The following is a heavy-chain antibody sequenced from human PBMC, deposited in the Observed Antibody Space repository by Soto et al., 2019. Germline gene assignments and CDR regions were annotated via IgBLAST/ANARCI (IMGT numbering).Heavy chain of an antibody. CDR2: INHSGST. V-gene: IGHV4-34*01. Sequence: SETLSLTCAVYGGSFSGYYWSWIRQPPGKGLEWIGEINHSGSTNYNPSLKSRVTISVDTSKSQFSLKLSSVTAADTAVYYCARLTFGGVIVLRGYSLWWFDPWGQGTLVTVS. CDR3: ARLTFGGVIVLRGYSLWWFDP. J-gene: IGHJ5*02. D-gene: IGHD3-16*02. CDR1: GGSFSGYY.